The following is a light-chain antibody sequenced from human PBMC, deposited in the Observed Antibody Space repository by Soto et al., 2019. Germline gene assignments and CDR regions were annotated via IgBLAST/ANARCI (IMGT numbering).Light chain of an antibody. V-gene: IGLV2-11*01. CDR1: SSDVGGYNY. Sequence: QSALTQPRSVSGSPGQSVTISCTGTSSDVGGYNYVSWYQQQPGKAPKLMIYDVTKRPSGVPDRLSGSKSGNTASLTISGLQTEDEADYYCCSYAGSYTLVFGGGTKLT. CDR3: CSYAGSYTLV. J-gene: IGLJ3*02. CDR2: DVT.